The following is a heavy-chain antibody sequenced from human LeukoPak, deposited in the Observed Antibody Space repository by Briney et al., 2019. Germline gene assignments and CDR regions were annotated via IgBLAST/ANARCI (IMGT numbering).Heavy chain of an antibody. CDR1: GFTFSNDW. CDR3: AGLGYCTSTNCYIDY. J-gene: IGHJ4*02. D-gene: IGHD2-2*02. CDR2: INGDGSST. Sequence: GGSLRLSCAASGFTFSNDWMHWVRQPPGKGLVWVSRINGDGSSTTHADSVKGRFTISRDNAKNTLYLQMNSLRAEDTAVYYCAGLGYCTSTNCYIDYWGQGTVVTVSS. V-gene: IGHV3-74*01.